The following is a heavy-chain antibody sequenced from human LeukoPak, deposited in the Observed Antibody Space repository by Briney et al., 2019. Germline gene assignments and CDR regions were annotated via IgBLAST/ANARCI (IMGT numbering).Heavy chain of an antibody. CDR1: GFTFVSFA. Sequence: PGGSLRLSCAASGFTFVSFAMVWVRQAPGKGLQWVSVIGSDSGGIHYADSVKGRFSISRDNSKNTLYLQMNSLRAEDTAVYYCAKGHLYCSGGSCYPSHDYGDYWTDYWGQGTLVTVSS. J-gene: IGHJ4*02. D-gene: IGHD2-15*01. CDR2: IGSDSGGI. V-gene: IGHV3-23*01. CDR3: AKGHLYCSGGSCYPSHDYGDYWTDY.